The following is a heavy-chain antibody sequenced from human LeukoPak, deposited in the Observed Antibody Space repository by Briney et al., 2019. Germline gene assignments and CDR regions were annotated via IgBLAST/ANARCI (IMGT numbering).Heavy chain of an antibody. V-gene: IGHV4-34*01. CDR2: IHHSGST. CDR3: ARSPATSWSNFDY. J-gene: IGHJ4*02. D-gene: IGHD2-2*01. CDR1: VDSFSDHY. Sequence: LEWLSLTCANCVDSFSDHYWTWIRQPTGKGLEWIGEIHHSGSTNYRLSLKSRVSISVDRSKNQFSLKLTSVTAADTAVYYCARSPATSWSNFDYWGQGTLVTVSS.